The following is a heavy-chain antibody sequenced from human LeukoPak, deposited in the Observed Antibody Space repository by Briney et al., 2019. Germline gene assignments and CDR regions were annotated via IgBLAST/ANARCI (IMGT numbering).Heavy chain of an antibody. J-gene: IGHJ4*02. V-gene: IGHV4-59*01. CDR2: IYYSGST. CDR3: ARGQYYDSSGYFPLDY. D-gene: IGHD3-22*01. CDR1: GGSISSYY. Sequence: SETLSLTCTVSGGSISSYYWSWIRQPPGKGLEWIGYIYYSGSTNYNPSLKSRVTISVDTSKNQFSLKLSSVTAADTAVYYCARGQYYDSSGYFPLDYWGQGTLVTVSS.